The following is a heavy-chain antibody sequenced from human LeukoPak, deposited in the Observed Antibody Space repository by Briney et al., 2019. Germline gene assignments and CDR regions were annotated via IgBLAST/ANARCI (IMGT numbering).Heavy chain of an antibody. J-gene: IGHJ5*02. Sequence: SETLSLTCTVSGGSISSHYWSWIRQPPGKGLEWIGYIYYSGTTNYNPSLKSRVTISVDTSKNQFSLNLSSVTTADTAVYYCARGRRCLPLDPWGQGTLVTVSS. CDR2: IYYSGTT. D-gene: IGHD3-16*02. V-gene: IGHV4-59*11. CDR1: GGSISSHY. CDR3: ARGRRCLPLDP.